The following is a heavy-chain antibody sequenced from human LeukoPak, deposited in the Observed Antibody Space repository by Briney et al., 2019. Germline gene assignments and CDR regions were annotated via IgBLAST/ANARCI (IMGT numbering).Heavy chain of an antibody. J-gene: IGHJ3*02. CDR1: GGSISSSSYY. D-gene: IGHD2-15*01. Sequence: SETLSLTCTVSGGSISSSSYYWGWIRQPPGKGLEWIGSIYYSGSTYYNPSLKSRVTISVDTSKNQFSLKLSSVTAADTAVYYCARPPSLVAAGGAFDIWGQGTMVTVSS. V-gene: IGHV4-39*01. CDR2: IYYSGST. CDR3: ARPPSLVAAGGAFDI.